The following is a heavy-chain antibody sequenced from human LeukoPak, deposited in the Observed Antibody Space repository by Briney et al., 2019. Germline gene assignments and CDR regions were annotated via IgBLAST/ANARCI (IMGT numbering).Heavy chain of an antibody. CDR1: GFTFSSYC. D-gene: IGHD2-2*01. V-gene: IGHV3-74*01. Sequence: GGSLRLSCAASGFTFSSYCMHWVRQAPGKGLEWVSRINSSGSSTSYADSVKGRFTISRDNSKNTLYLQMNSLRDEDTAVYDCARGRFVYCSSTRCLNFDYWGGQRILVTVS. CDR3: ARGRFVYCSSTRCLNFDYW. CDR2: INSSGSST. J-gene: IGHJ4*01.